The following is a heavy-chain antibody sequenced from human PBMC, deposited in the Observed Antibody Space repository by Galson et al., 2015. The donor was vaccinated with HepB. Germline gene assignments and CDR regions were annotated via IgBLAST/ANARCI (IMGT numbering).Heavy chain of an antibody. Sequence: SVKVSCKASGYTFTGYYMHWVRQAPGQGLEWMGRINPNSGGTNYAQKFQGRVTMTRDTSINTAYMELTRLRSDDTALYYCARETYSNYYFDSWGQGTLVTVSS. D-gene: IGHD2-15*01. V-gene: IGHV1-2*06. J-gene: IGHJ4*02. CDR3: ARETYSNYYFDS. CDR2: INPNSGGT. CDR1: GYTFTGYY.